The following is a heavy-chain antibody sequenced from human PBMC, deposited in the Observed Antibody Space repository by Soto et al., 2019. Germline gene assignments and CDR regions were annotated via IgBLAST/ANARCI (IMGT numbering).Heavy chain of an antibody. CDR1: GFTFSSYG. CDR2: IWYDGSNK. D-gene: IGHD2-2*01. Sequence: QVQLVESGGGVVQPGRSLRLSCAASGFTFSSYGMHLVRPAPGKGLEWVAVIWYDGSNKYYADSVKGRFTISRDNSKNTLYLQMNSLRAEDTAVYYCARAYASVPHFDYWGQGTLVTVSS. CDR3: ARAYASVPHFDY. V-gene: IGHV3-33*01. J-gene: IGHJ4*02.